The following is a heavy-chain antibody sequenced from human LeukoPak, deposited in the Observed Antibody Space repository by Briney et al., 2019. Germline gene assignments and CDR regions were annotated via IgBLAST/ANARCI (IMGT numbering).Heavy chain of an antibody. J-gene: IGHJ4*02. CDR1: GVSFNDYY. V-gene: IGHV4-34*01. CDR2: INHSGYT. Sequence: SETLSLTCAVSGVSFNDYYWSWVRQTPGKGLEWIGEINHSGYTNDSPSLKSRVTLSIDTSRKQFSLNLRSVTVAGTGIYYCTRMTTGHDYWGQGTLVTVSS. D-gene: IGHD4-17*01. CDR3: TRMTTGHDY.